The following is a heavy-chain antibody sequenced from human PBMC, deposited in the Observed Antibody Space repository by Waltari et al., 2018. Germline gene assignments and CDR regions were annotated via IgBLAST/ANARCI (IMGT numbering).Heavy chain of an antibody. CDR3: TRGRGGGGSSNNWFDP. J-gene: IGHJ5*02. V-gene: IGHV4-4*07. D-gene: IGHD1-26*01. CDR1: GGSISSYD. CDR2: IYTSGST. Sequence: QVQLQESGPGLVKPSETLSITGTVRGGSISSYDWSWIRTPAGKGLEGIGHIYTSGSTNYNPARKSRVTMSVDTSKNQFSLKLNSVTAADTAIYYCTRGRGGGGSSNNWFDPWGQGTLVIVSS.